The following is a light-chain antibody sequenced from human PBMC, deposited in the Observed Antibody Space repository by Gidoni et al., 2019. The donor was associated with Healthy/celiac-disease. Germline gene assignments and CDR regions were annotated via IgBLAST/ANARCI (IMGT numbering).Light chain of an antibody. CDR2: AAS. CDR3: QQYYSYPRT. V-gene: IGKV1-8*01. J-gene: IGKJ2*01. Sequence: AIDVTQSPSSLSASTGDRVTITCRASQGISSYLAWYQQKPGKAPKLLIYAASTLQSGVPSRFSGSGSGTDFTLTISCLQSEDFATYYCQQYYSYPRTFGQGTKLEIK. CDR1: QGISSY.